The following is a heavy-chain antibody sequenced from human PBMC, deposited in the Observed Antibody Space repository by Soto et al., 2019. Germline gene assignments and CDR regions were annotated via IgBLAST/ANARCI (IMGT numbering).Heavy chain of an antibody. J-gene: IGHJ4*02. V-gene: IGHV3-23*01. Sequence: GGSLRLSCAASGFTFSSYAMSWVRQAPGKGLEWVSAISGSGGSTYYTDSVKGRFTISRDNSKNTLYLQMNSLRAEDTAVYYCAKDPAYCSGGSCQVSWGQGTLVTVSS. CDR1: GFTFSSYA. CDR3: AKDPAYCSGGSCQVS. D-gene: IGHD2-15*01. CDR2: ISGSGGST.